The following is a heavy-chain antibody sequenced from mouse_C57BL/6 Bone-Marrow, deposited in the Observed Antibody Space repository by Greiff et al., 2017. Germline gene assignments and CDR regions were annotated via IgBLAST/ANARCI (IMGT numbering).Heavy chain of an antibody. V-gene: IGHV5-16*01. CDR1: GFTFSDYY. CDR2: INYDGSST. Sequence: EVKLVESEGGLVQPGSSMKLSCTASGFTFSDYYMAWVRQVPEKGLEWVANINYDGSSTYYLDSLKSRFIISRDNAKNILYLQMSSLKSEDTATYYYARDYGSSFLFDYWGQGTTLTVSS. J-gene: IGHJ2*01. D-gene: IGHD1-1*01. CDR3: ARDYGSSFLFDY.